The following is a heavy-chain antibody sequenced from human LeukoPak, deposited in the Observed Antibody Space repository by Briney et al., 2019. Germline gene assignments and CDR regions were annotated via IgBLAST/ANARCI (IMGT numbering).Heavy chain of an antibody. CDR3: AHSVGGYYDSSGYRPCDAFDI. Sequence: SGPTLVKPTQTLTLTCTFSGFSFSTSGVGVGWIRQPPGKALEWLAPIYWNDDKRYSPSLKSRLTITKDTSKNQVVLTMTNMDPVDTATYYCAHSVGGYYDSSGYRPCDAFDIWGQGTMVTVSS. CDR2: IYWNDDK. J-gene: IGHJ3*02. D-gene: IGHD3-22*01. V-gene: IGHV2-5*01. CDR1: GFSFSTSGVG.